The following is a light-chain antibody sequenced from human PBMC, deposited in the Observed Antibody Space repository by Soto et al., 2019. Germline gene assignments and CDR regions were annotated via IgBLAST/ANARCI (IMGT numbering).Light chain of an antibody. CDR3: QQRSSWPLT. V-gene: IGKV3-15*01. J-gene: IGKJ4*02. CDR2: GAS. CDR1: QRISSN. Sequence: EIVLTQSPATLSVSPGESATLSCRASQRISSNLAWFQQKPGQAPRLLIYGASTRATGIPARFSGSGSGTEFTLTISSLQSEDFAVYFCQQRSSWPLTFGGGTKVEIK.